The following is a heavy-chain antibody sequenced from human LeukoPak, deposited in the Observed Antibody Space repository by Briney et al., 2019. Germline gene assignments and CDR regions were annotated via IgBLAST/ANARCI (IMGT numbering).Heavy chain of an antibody. CDR2: INPNSGDT. CDR1: GYTFTGYF. CDR3: ARGPEYYFDY. J-gene: IGHJ4*02. V-gene: IGHV1-2*06. Sequence: ASVKVSCKASGYTFTGYFIHWVRQAPGQGLEWMGRINPNSGDTKPAQKFQGRVTMTRDTSISTAYMELSRLRSDDTAPYYCARGPEYYFDYWGLGTLVTVSS.